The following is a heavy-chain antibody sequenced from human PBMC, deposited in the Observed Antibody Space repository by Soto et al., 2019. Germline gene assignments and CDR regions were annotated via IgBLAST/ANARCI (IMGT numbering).Heavy chain of an antibody. V-gene: IGHV1-46*01. D-gene: IGHD4-4*01. Sequence: AASVKVSCKASGYTFTSYYMHWVRQAPGQGLEWMGIINPSGGSTSYAQKFQGRVTMTRDTSTSTVYMELSSLRSEDTAVYYCARRDGYSFYYYYGMDVWGQGTTVTVAS. CDR1: GYTFTSYY. CDR3: ARRDGYSFYYYYGMDV. J-gene: IGHJ6*02. CDR2: INPSGGST.